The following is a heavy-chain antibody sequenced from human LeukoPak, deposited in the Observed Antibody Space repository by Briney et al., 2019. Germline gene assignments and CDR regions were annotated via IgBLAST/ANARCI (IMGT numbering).Heavy chain of an antibody. CDR2: ISGSGGST. J-gene: IGHJ4*02. V-gene: IGHV3-23*01. D-gene: IGHD2-21*02. CDR1: GFTFSSYA. CDR3: ATRHLAYCGGDCYGDYFDY. Sequence: GGSLRLSCAASGFTFSSYAMGWVRQAPGKGLEWVSAISGSGGSTYYADSVKGRFTISRDNSKNTLYLQMNSLSAEDTAVYYCATRHLAYCGGDCYGDYFDYWGQGTLVTVSS.